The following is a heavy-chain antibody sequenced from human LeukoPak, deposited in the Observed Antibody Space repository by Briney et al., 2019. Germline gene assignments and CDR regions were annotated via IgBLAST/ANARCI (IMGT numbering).Heavy chain of an antibody. V-gene: IGHV1-46*01. Sequence: ASVKVSCKASGYTFTTSHMHWVRQAPGQGLEWMGTITGNGASRSFAQKFQGRVTMTRDTSTSTVYMELSSLRSEDTAVYYCARDQPAAAIPFGYWGQGTLVTVSS. CDR2: ITGNGASR. J-gene: IGHJ4*02. CDR1: GYTFTTSH. D-gene: IGHD2-2*02. CDR3: ARDQPAAAIPFGY.